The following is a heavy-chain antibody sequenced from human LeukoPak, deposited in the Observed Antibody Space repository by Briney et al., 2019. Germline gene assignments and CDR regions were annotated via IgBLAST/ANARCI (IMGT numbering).Heavy chain of an antibody. CDR2: ISGSGGST. Sequence: GGSLRLSCAASGFTFSSYAMSWVRQAPGKGLEWVSAISGSGGSTYYADSVKGRFTISRDNSKNTLYLQMNSLRAEDTAVYYCAKEIYDFGPYYYYGMDVWGQGTTVTVSS. J-gene: IGHJ6*02. D-gene: IGHD3-3*01. CDR3: AKEIYDFGPYYYYGMDV. V-gene: IGHV3-23*01. CDR1: GFTFSSYA.